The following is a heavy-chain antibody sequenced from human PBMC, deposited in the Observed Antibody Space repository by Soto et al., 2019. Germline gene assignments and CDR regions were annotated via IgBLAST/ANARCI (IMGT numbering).Heavy chain of an antibody. V-gene: IGHV3-21*01. CDR3: ARDSPSGWYYDILTGYSPFDY. Sequence: GGSLRLSCAASGFTFSSYRMNWVRQAQGKGLEWVSSISSSSSYIYYADSVKGRFTISRDNAKNSLYLQMNSLRAEDTAVYYCARDSPSGWYYDILTGYSPFDYWGQGTLVTVSS. CDR1: GFTFSSYR. CDR2: ISSSSSYI. J-gene: IGHJ4*02. D-gene: IGHD3-9*01.